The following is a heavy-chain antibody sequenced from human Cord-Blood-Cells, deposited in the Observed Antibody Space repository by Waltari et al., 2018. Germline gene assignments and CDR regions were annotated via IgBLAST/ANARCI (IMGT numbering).Heavy chain of an antibody. D-gene: IGHD6-19*01. CDR2: IYYSGST. CDR3: ARLVSGWDDAFDI. Sequence: QLQLQESGPGLVKTSETLSLTCTVSGGSISSSSYYWGWNRQPPGKGLEWIGSIYYSGSTYYNPSLKRRVTISVDPSKNHFSLKLSSVTAADTAVYYCARLVSGWDDAFDIWGQGTMVTVSS. J-gene: IGHJ3*02. V-gene: IGHV4-39*01. CDR1: GGSISSSSYY.